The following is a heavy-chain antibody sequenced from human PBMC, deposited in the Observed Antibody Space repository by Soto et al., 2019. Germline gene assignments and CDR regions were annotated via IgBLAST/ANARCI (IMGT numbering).Heavy chain of an antibody. V-gene: IGHV3-23*01. CDR3: ATQQSPEPYYSIFFDY. J-gene: IGHJ4*02. CDR1: GFTFSSYA. D-gene: IGHD4-4*01. CDR2: ISGSGGST. Sequence: PGGSLRLSCAASGFTFSSYAMSWVRQAPGKGLEWVSAISGSGGSTYYADSVKGRFTISRDNSKNTLYLQMNSLRAEDTAVYYCATQQSPEPYYSIFFDYWGQGTLVTVSS.